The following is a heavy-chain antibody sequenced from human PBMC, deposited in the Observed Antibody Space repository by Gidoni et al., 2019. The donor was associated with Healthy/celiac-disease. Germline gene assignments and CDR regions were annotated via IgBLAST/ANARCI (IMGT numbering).Heavy chain of an antibody. V-gene: IGHV4-61*01. CDR1: GGSVSSGSYY. CDR3: AREPRITMIDAFDI. J-gene: IGHJ3*02. CDR2: IYYSGST. Sequence: QLQLPESGPGLVNPSETLSLTCPVSGGSVSSGSYYGCWIRQPPGKGLEWIGYIYYSGSTNYNPSLKSRVTISVDTSKNQFSLKLSSVTAADTAVYYCAREPRITMIDAFDIWGQGKMVTVSS. D-gene: IGHD3-22*01.